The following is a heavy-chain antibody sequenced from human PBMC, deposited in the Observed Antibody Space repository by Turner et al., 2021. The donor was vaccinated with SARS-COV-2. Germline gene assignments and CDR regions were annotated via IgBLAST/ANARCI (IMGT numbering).Heavy chain of an antibody. D-gene: IGHD1-1*01. Sequence: VQLQESITGLVRPAEPLSLPCTVSGGSTSSKSWIWTRQSPGRGLEWIGYFYKIGSIDYNPTLRSRVTISVDTSKNQLSLKRISMTAADTVVYYCARHQGSTSGYDHGMNVWGQGTAVIVSS. CDR1: GGSTSSKS. V-gene: IGHV4-59*08. CDR3: ARHQGSTSGYDHGMNV. J-gene: IGHJ6*02. CDR2: FYKIGSI.